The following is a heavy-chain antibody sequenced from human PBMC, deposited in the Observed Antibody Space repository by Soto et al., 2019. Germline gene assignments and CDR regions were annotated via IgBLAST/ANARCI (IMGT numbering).Heavy chain of an antibody. D-gene: IGHD2-15*01. CDR1: GFTFSSYW. CDR3: ARDFKDRD. V-gene: IGHV3-74*01. CDR2: ISTDGRDT. Sequence: PGGSLRLSCVASGFTFSSYWMHWVRQVPGKGLAWVSAISTDGRDTRYADSVKGRFTISRDNAKNTVYLQMNSLRVEDTAVFYCARDFKDRDWGQGTLVTVSS. J-gene: IGHJ4*02.